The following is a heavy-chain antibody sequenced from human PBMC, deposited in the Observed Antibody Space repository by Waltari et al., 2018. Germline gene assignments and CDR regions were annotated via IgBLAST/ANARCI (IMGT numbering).Heavy chain of an antibody. CDR3: AGIGYYDKTFDP. V-gene: IGHV4-39*01. CDR1: GGSISSSSYY. CDR2: IYYSGST. Sequence: QLQLQESGPGLVKPSETLSLTCTVSGGSISSSSYYWGWIRQPPGKGLEWMGSIYYSGSTYYNPSLKSRVTISVDTSKNQFSLKLSSVTAADTAVYYCAGIGYYDKTFDPWGQGTLVTVSS. D-gene: IGHD3-22*01. J-gene: IGHJ5*02.